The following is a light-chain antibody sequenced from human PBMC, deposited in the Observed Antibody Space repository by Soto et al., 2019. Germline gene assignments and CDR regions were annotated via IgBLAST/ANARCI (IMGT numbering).Light chain of an antibody. CDR2: GAS. V-gene: IGKV3-20*01. Sequence: EIVLTQSPGTLSLSPGERATLSCRASQSVSNNYLAWYQQKPGQAPRLLIYGASSRATGIPDRFSGSGSGTDFTLTISRLEPEYFAVYYCQQYGSSLLTFGGGTKVEIK. J-gene: IGKJ4*01. CDR3: QQYGSSLLT. CDR1: QSVSNNY.